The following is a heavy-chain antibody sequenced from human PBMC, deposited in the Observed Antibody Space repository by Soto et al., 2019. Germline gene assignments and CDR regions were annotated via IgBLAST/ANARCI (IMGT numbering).Heavy chain of an antibody. Sequence: GGSLRLSCAASGFTFSTYWIQWFRQVPGEGLVGVSSISENGGIRVYEDSVKGRFTISRDNAKNTLYLQMAGLRVEVTAIYYCARASSSSGTHWGQGPLVTVSS. D-gene: IGHD3-10*01. J-gene: IGHJ1*01. V-gene: IGHV3-74*01. CDR1: GFTFSTYW. CDR2: ISENGGIR. CDR3: ARASSSSGTH.